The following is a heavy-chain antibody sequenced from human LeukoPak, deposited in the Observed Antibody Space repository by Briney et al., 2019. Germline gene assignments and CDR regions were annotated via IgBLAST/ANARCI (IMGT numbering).Heavy chain of an antibody. J-gene: IGHJ6*02. D-gene: IGHD1-26*01. Sequence: PEGSLRLSCAASGFTFSSYAMSWVRQAPGKGLEWVSGISGSGGSTYYADSVKGRFTISRDISKNTLYVQMNSLRAEDAAVYYCAKDKGWGYSSYDYYGMDVWGQGTTVTVSS. CDR3: AKDKGWGYSSYDYYGMDV. V-gene: IGHV3-23*01. CDR2: ISGSGGST. CDR1: GFTFSSYA.